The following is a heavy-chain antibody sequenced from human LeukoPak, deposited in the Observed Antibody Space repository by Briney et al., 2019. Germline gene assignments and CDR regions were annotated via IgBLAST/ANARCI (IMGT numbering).Heavy chain of an antibody. J-gene: IGHJ3*02. CDR3: ARRQSITMIRDVFDI. V-gene: IGHV4-59*08. Sequence: SETLSLTCTVSGGSISSYYWSWIRQPPGKGLEWIGYIYYSGSTNYNPSLKSRVTISVDTSKNQFSLKLSSVTAADTAVYYCARRQSITMIRDVFDIWGQGTMVTVSS. CDR2: IYYSGST. D-gene: IGHD3-22*01. CDR1: GGSISSYY.